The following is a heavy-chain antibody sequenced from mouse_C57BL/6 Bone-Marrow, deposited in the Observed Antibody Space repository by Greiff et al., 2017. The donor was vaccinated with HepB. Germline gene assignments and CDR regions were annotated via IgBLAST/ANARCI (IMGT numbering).Heavy chain of an antibody. CDR1: GFTFSDYY. D-gene: IGHD1-1*01. J-gene: IGHJ2*01. CDR3: ARGGDYGSSFYFDY. Sequence: DVKLVESEGGLVQPGSSMKLSCTASGFTFSDYYMAWVRQVPEKGLEWVANINYDGSSTYYLDSLKSRFIISRDNAKNILYLQMSSLKSEDTATYYCARGGDYGSSFYFDYWGQGTTLTVSS. V-gene: IGHV5-16*01. CDR2: INYDGSST.